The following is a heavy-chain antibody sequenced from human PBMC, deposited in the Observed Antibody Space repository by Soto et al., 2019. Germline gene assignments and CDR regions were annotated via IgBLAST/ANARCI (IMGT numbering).Heavy chain of an antibody. CDR3: ARESRDGYNPGAFDI. J-gene: IGHJ3*02. D-gene: IGHD5-12*01. CDR2: ISSSSSTI. V-gene: IGHV3-48*02. Sequence: EVQLVESGGGLVQPGGSLRLSCAASGFTFSSYSMNWVRQAPGKGLEWVSYISSSSSTIYYADSVKGRFTISRDNAKNSLYLQMNSLRDEDTAVDYCARESRDGYNPGAFDIWGQGTMVTVSS. CDR1: GFTFSSYS.